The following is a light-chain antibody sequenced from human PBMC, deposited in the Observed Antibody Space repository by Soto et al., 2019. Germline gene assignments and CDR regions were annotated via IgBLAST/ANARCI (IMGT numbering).Light chain of an antibody. CDR2: WAS. V-gene: IGKV4-1*01. Sequence: DIVMTQSPDSLAVSLGERATINCKSSQSVLYSSNNKNYLAWYQQKPGQPPKLLIYWASTRESVVPDRFSGSGSGTDFTLTISSLQAEDVAVYYCQQYCSTPWTFGQGTNVELK. CDR1: QSVLYSSNNKNY. J-gene: IGKJ1*01. CDR3: QQYCSTPWT.